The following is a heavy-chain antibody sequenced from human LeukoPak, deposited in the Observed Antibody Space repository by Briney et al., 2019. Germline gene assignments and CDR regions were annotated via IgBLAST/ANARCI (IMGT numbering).Heavy chain of an antibody. J-gene: IGHJ4*02. V-gene: IGHV3-48*03. Sequence: PGGSLRLSCAASGFPFSGYEVNWVRQAPGKGLVWIAYISSSGNEVHYDVSVKGRFTISRDNALNSVDLQMNSLRDEDTATYYCARGARFFGSGSYDYWGQGTLVTVSS. D-gene: IGHD3-10*01. CDR1: GFPFSGYE. CDR2: ISSSGNEV. CDR3: ARGARFFGSGSYDY.